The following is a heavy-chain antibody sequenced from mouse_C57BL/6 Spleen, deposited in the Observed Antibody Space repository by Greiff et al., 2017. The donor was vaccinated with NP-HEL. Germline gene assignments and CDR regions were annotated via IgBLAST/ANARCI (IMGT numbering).Heavy chain of an antibody. CDR1: GYTFTSYW. Sequence: QVQLQQPGAELVKPGASVKLSCKASGYTFTSYWMHWVKQRPGQGLEWIGMIHPNSGSTNYNEKFKSKATLTVDKSSSTAYMQLSSLTSEDSAVYYCARGVATPGKFDYWGQGTTLTVSS. D-gene: IGHD1-1*02. V-gene: IGHV1-64*01. CDR3: ARGVATPGKFDY. CDR2: IHPNSGST. J-gene: IGHJ2*01.